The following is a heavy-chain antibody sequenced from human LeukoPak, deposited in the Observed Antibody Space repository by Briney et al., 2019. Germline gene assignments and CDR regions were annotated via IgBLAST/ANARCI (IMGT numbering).Heavy chain of an antibody. J-gene: IGHJ6*03. CDR3: ARMVYCSSISCSYYYYMDV. V-gene: IGHV1-46*01. Sequence: GASVTVSYKPSGYTFSNYYMYWVRQAPGQGLEWMGIINPGDGSTRYAPKFQGRVTMTRDTSTRTVYMELSSLRSEDTAVYYCARMVYCSSISCSYYYYMDVWAKGTTVTVSS. D-gene: IGHD2-2*01. CDR2: INPGDGST. CDR1: GYTFSNYY.